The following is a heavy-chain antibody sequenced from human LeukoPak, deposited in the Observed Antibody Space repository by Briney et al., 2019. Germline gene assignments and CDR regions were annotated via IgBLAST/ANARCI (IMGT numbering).Heavy chain of an antibody. CDR3: ARGDSTGFYYAVFED. Sequence: GGSLRLSCAASGFTFSSYAMSRVRQAPRKGLEWVAGISWESESIGYADSVRGRFTISRDNAKNSLYLQMHSLRAEDTAFYYCARGDSTGFYYAVFEDWGQGTLVTVSS. D-gene: IGHD3-22*01. J-gene: IGHJ4*02. CDR1: GFTFSSYA. V-gene: IGHV3-9*01. CDR2: ISWESESI.